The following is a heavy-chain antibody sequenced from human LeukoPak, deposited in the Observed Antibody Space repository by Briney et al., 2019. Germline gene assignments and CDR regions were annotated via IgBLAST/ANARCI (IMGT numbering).Heavy chain of an antibody. V-gene: IGHV3-30-3*01. CDR1: RFTFSTYA. CDR2: ILYDGSNK. CDR3: ARDDLEYSSSYYYYYYYMDV. Sequence: GGSLRLSCTASRFTFSTYAMHWVRQAPGKGLEWVAVILYDGSNKYYADSAKGRFTISRDNSKNTLYLQMNSLRAEDTAVYYCARDDLEYSSSYYYYYYYMDVWGKGTTVTVSS. D-gene: IGHD6-6*01. J-gene: IGHJ6*03.